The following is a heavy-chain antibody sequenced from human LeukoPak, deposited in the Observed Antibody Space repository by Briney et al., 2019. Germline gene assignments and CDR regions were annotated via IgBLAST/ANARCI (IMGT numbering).Heavy chain of an antibody. CDR3: ARGRGEFWSDYRYYYYYYYMDV. V-gene: IGHV3-21*01. Sequence: GGSLRLSCAASGFTFSSYSMNWVRQAPGKGLEWVSSISSSSSYIYYADSVKGRFTISRDNAKNSLYLQMNSLRAEDTAVYYCARGRGEFWSDYRYYYYYYYMDVWGKGTTVTVSS. CDR2: ISSSSSYI. J-gene: IGHJ6*03. CDR1: GFTFSSYS. D-gene: IGHD3-3*01.